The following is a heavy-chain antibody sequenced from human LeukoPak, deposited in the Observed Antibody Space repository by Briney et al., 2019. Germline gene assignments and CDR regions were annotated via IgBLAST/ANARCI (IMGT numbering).Heavy chain of an antibody. D-gene: IGHD1-1*01. J-gene: IGHJ4*02. CDR2: ISGGAGST. CDR3: AKGVFASYNWNDDGPLDY. Sequence: GGSLRLSCAASAITFSTYAMSWVRQAPGKGLECVSVISGGAGSTYYADSVKGRFTISRDNSKNTLYLQMNSLRAEDTAVYYCAKGVFASYNWNDDGPLDYWGQGTLVTVSS. CDR1: AITFSTYA. V-gene: IGHV3-23*01.